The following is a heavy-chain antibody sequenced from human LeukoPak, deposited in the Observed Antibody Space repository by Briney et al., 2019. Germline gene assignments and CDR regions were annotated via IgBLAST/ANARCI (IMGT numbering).Heavy chain of an antibody. CDR2: ISYDESNT. J-gene: IGHJ4*02. V-gene: IGHV3-30-3*01. CDR3: AKAHLGGRCNGGICFEDS. CDR1: GFTFSSYA. D-gene: IGHD2-15*01. Sequence: RPGGSLRLSCAASGFTFSSYAMHWVRQAPGKGLEWVAVISYDESNTYYSDSVKGRFTIARDNSKNTLFLQMDSLRTEDTAVYYCAKAHLGGRCNGGICFEDSWGQGTLVTVSS.